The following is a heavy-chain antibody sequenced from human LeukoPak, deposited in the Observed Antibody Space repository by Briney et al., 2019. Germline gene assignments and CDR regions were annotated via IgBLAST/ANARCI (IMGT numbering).Heavy chain of an antibody. CDR3: AKDRGYCSNTSCYALHYFDY. CDR2: ISGSGGST. Sequence: PGGSLRLSCAASGFTFSSYAMSWVRQAPGKGLEWGSAISGSGGSTYYADSVKGRFTISRDNSKNTLSLQMNSLRAEDTAVYYCAKDRGYCSNTSCYALHYFDYWGQGTLVTVSS. V-gene: IGHV3-23*01. CDR1: GFTFSSYA. J-gene: IGHJ4*02. D-gene: IGHD2-2*01.